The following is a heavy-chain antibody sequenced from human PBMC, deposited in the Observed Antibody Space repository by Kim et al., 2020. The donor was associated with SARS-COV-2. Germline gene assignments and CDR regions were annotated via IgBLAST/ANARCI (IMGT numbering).Heavy chain of an antibody. D-gene: IGHD2-2*01. V-gene: IGHV1-8*01. Sequence: GYARKVQGRVTMTRNTSISTAYMELSSLRSEDTAVYYCARYSQSTSCYDYWGQGTLVTVSS. J-gene: IGHJ4*02. CDR3: ARYSQSTSCYDY.